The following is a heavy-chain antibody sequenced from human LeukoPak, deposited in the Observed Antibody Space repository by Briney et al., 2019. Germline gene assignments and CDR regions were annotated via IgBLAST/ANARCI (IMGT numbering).Heavy chain of an antibody. D-gene: IGHD6-13*01. CDR3: ARSPIAAAGTFDY. V-gene: IGHV3-7*01. J-gene: IGHJ4*02. Sequence: GGCLRLSCEASGFTFSNYWMTWVRQAPGKGLEWVANIKEDGSEIHYVDSVKGRFTISRDDAKNSLHLQMNSLRAEDTAAYYCARSPIAAAGTFDYWGQGTLVTVSS. CDR2: IKEDGSEI. CDR1: GFTFSNYW.